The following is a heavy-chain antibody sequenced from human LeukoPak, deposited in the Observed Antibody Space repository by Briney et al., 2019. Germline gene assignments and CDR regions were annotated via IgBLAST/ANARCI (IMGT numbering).Heavy chain of an antibody. CDR3: AREGILTGYPIDY. D-gene: IGHD3-9*01. CDR2: INPDSGGT. Sequence: ASVKVSCKASGYTFTGYYMHWVRQSPGQGLEWMGWINPDSGGTIYAQNFQGRVTMTRDTSISTAYMELSSLRSEDTAVYYCAREGILTGYPIDYWGQGTLVTVSS. CDR1: GYTFTGYY. V-gene: IGHV1-2*02. J-gene: IGHJ4*02.